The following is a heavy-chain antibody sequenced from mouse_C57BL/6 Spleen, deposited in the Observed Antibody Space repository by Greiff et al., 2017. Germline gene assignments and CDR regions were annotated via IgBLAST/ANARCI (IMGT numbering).Heavy chain of an antibody. D-gene: IGHD1-1*01. J-gene: IGHJ4*01. CDR2: IDPSDSYT. V-gene: IGHV1-50*01. Sequence: QVQLQQPGAELVKPGASVKLSCKASGYTFTSYWMQWVKQRPGQGLEWIGEIDPSDSYTNYNQKFKGKATLTVDTSSSTAYMQLSSLTSEDSAVYYCARSRNYYGTAMDYWGQGTSGTVSS. CDR1: GYTFTSYW. CDR3: ARSRNYYGTAMDY.